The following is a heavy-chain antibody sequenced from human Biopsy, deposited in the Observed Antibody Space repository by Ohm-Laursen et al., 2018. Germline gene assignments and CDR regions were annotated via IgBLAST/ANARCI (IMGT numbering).Heavy chain of an antibody. D-gene: IGHD6-19*01. Sequence: TLSLTCPVSGDSVSSGSFYWTWIRQPPGQGLEYIGYIYDRGSTANYNLSLESRVTMSVDMPKNQFSLKLSSVTAADTAIYYCARGMRSSGWPYFDSWGQGTLVTVSS. CDR1: GDSVSSGSFY. J-gene: IGHJ4*02. CDR3: ARGMRSSGWPYFDS. V-gene: IGHV4-61*01. CDR2: IYDRGSTA.